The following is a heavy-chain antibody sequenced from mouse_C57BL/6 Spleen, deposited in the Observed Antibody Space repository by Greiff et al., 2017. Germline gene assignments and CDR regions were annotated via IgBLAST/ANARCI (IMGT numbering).Heavy chain of an antibody. V-gene: IGHV5-9-1*02. CDR3: TRANWAPYYAMDY. D-gene: IGHD4-1*01. J-gene: IGHJ4*01. CDR1: GFTFSSYA. Sequence: EVQRVESGEGLVKPGGSLKLSCAASGFTFSSYAMSWVRQTPEKRLEWVAYISSGGDYIYYADTVKGRFTISRDNARNTLYLQMSSLKSEDTAMYYCTRANWAPYYAMDYWGQGTSVTVSS. CDR2: ISSGGDYI.